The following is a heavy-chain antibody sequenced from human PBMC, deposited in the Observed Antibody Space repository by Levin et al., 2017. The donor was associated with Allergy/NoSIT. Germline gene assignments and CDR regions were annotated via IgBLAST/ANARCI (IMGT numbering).Heavy chain of an antibody. D-gene: IGHD3-9*01. CDR3: ARETGSAFDI. CDR2: ISYDGSNK. J-gene: IGHJ3*02. CDR1: GFTFSSYA. V-gene: IGHV3-30-3*01. Sequence: LSLTCAASGFTFSSYAMHWVRQAPGKGLEWVAVISYDGSNKYYADSVKGRFTISRDNSKNTLYLQMNSLRAEDTAVYYCARETGSAFDIWGQGTMVTVSS.